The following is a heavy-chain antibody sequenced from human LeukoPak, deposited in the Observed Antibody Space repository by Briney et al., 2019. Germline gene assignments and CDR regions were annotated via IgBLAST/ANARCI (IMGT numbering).Heavy chain of an antibody. J-gene: IGHJ5*02. D-gene: IGHD2-2*01. CDR2: INHSGSA. V-gene: IGHV4-34*01. CDR1: GGSFSGYY. Sequence: SETLSLTCAVYGGSFSGYYWSWIRQPPGKGLEWIGEINHSGSANYNPSLKSRVTISVDTSKNQFSLKLSSVTAADTAVYYCARAVGDIVVVPAARPWFDPWGQETLVTVSS. CDR3: ARAVGDIVVVPAARPWFDP.